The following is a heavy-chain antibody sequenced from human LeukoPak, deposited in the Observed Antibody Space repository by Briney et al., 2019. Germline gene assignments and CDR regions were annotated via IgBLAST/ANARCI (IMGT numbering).Heavy chain of an antibody. V-gene: IGHV3-20*04. CDR3: ARVHRPPSVRGVILNTFDI. Sequence: GGSLRLSCAASGFTFDDYDMSWVRQAPGKGLEWVSDIIWNGGDTGYADSVKGRFTISRDNARNSLYPQMNSLRAEDTALYYCARVHRPPSVRGVILNTFDIWGQGTMVTVSS. J-gene: IGHJ3*02. CDR2: IIWNGGDT. D-gene: IGHD3-10*01. CDR1: GFTFDDYD.